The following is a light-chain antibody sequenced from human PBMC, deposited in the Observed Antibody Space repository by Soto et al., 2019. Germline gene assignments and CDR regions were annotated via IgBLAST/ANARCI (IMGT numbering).Light chain of an antibody. CDR2: TAS. CDR1: QGITSF. CDR3: QSYYSVPLT. V-gene: IGKV1-27*01. Sequence: DIQMTQSPSSLSASVGDRVTITCRASQGITSFLAWYQHKPGKAPRLLIYTASHLQSGVPSRISGSESGTNFTLTIGSLQPEDVATYYCQSYYSVPLTFGGGTKVEIK. J-gene: IGKJ4*01.